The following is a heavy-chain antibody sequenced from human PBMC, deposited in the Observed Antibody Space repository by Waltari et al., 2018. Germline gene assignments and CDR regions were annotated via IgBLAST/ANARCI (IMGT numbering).Heavy chain of an antibody. CDR2: IYHGDSKT. CDR1: GYSFAKYW. Sequence: EVQLEQSGAEVKKPGESLKISCNGSGYSFAKYWIGWVRQMPGKGLEWMGGIYHGDSKTKYSLSFQGKGTISADTSISTAYLQWSSLKASDTAIYFCARQNIHSYGYGYFDFWGQGTLVTVSS. CDR3: ARQNIHSYGYGYFDF. D-gene: IGHD5-18*01. J-gene: IGHJ4*02. V-gene: IGHV5-51*01.